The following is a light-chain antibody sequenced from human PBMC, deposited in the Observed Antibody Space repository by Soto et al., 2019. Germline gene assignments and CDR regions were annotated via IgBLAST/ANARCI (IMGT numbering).Light chain of an antibody. CDR2: DAS. J-gene: IGKJ1*01. CDR1: PSVSGY. Sequence: EIVLTQSPATLSLSPGERATISCRASPSVSGYLAWYQQTPGQAPSLLIYDASKRATGVPARFSGSGFGTDFTLTIRSLEPEDFAVDYCQQRRKWRTFGQGTKVDIK. CDR3: QQRRKWRT. V-gene: IGKV3-11*01.